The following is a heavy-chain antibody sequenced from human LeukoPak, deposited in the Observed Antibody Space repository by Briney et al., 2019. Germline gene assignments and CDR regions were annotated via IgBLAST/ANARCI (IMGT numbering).Heavy chain of an antibody. CDR1: GYTFTSYY. Sequence: ASVKVSCKASGYTFTSYYMHWVRQAPGQGLEWMGIINPSGGSTSYAQKFQGRVTMTRDMSTSTVYMELGSLRSEDTAVYYCARDLIAAAHMDVWGKGTTVTVSS. CDR3: ARDLIAAAHMDV. J-gene: IGHJ6*03. V-gene: IGHV1-46*01. CDR2: INPSGGST. D-gene: IGHD6-13*01.